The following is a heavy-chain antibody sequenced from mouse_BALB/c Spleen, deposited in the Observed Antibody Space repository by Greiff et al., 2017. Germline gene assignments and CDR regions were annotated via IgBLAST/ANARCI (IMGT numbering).Heavy chain of an antibody. CDR2: IWAGGST. CDR1: GFSLTGYG. D-gene: IGHD1-1*01. Sequence: QVQLQQSGPGLVAPSQSLSITCTVSGFSLTGYGVHWVRQPPGKGLEWLGVIWAGGSTNYNSALMSRLSISKDNSKSQVFLKMNSLQTDDTAMYYCARKKDYEDAMDYWGQGTSVTVSS. CDR3: ARKKDYEDAMDY. V-gene: IGHV2-9*02. J-gene: IGHJ4*01.